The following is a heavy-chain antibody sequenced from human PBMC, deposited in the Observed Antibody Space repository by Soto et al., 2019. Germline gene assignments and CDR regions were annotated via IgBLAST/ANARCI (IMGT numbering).Heavy chain of an antibody. V-gene: IGHV1-18*01. Sequence: ASVKVSCKASGYTFTSYGISWVRQAPGQGLEWMGWISAYNGNTNYAQKLQGRVTMTTDTSTSTAYMELRSLRSDDTAVYYCARVSPGIAAAEEGYYYGMDVWGQGSTVTVSS. D-gene: IGHD6-13*01. J-gene: IGHJ6*02. CDR3: ARVSPGIAAAEEGYYYGMDV. CDR1: GYTFTSYG. CDR2: ISAYNGNT.